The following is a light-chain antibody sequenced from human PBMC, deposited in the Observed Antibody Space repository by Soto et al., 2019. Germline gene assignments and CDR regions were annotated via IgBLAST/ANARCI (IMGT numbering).Light chain of an antibody. CDR3: HSYDRSRIVLI. CDR1: NSNIGAGYD. V-gene: IGLV1-40*01. J-gene: IGLJ1*01. Sequence: QSTLTQPPSVSGAPGQRVTISCTGSNSNIGAGYDVNWYQHFPGTAPKLLIYVNTNRPSGVPDRFSGSKSGSSTSLSITGLQPEDEADSYCHSYDRSRIVLIFGLGTKLTVL. CDR2: VNT.